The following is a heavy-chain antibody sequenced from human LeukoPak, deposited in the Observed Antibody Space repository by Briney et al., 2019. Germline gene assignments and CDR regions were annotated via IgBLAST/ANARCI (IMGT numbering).Heavy chain of an antibody. Sequence: SETLSLTCTVSGGSISSSSYSWGWIRQPPGKGLEWIGNIYYSGSTYYNPSLKSRVTISVDTSKNQFSLKLSSVTAADTAVYYCARGTMVRGVMFGWFDPWGQGTLVTVSS. CDR3: ARGTMVRGVMFGWFDP. CDR2: IYYSGST. D-gene: IGHD3-10*01. CDR1: GGSISSSSYS. V-gene: IGHV4-39*07. J-gene: IGHJ5*02.